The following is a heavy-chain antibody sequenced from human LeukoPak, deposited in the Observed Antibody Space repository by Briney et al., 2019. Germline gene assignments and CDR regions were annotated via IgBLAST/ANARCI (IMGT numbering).Heavy chain of an antibody. CDR1: GGSISDGGYY. V-gene: IGHV4-31*01. D-gene: IGHD1-14*01. J-gene: IGHJ4*02. CDR3: VRRGDRRGFDY. CDR2: IYDSGTT. Sequence: PAETLSLTCTVSGGSISDGGYYWGWIRQQPGKGFEWIGNIYDSGTTHHTPALQSPVTISIDKSNNKFSLKMKTLTGADTAVYYCVRRGDRRGFDYWGQGTLVTVSS.